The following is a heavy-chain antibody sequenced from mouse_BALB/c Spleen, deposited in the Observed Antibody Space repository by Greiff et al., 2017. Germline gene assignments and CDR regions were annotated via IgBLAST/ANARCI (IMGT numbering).Heavy chain of an antibody. CDR2: INPGSGGT. CDR3: ARGGLLLRSLDY. D-gene: IGHD1-1*01. V-gene: IGHV1-54*01. Sequence: QVQLQQSGAELVRPGTSVKVSCKASGYAFTNYLIEWVKQRPGQGLEWIGVINPGSGGTNYNEKFKGKATLTADKSSSTAYMQLSSLTSDDSAVYFCARGGLLLRSLDYWGQGTTLTVSS. CDR1: GYAFTNYL. J-gene: IGHJ2*01.